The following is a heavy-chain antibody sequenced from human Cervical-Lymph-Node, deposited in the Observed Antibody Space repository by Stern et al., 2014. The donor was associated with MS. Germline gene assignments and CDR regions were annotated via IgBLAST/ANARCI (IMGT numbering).Heavy chain of an antibody. V-gene: IGHV1-69*01. Sequence: VQLVESGAEVKKPGSSVKVSCKASGGTFSSYAISWVRQAPGQGLEWMGGLIPIFGTANYAQKFQGRVTITADESTSTAYMELSSLRSEDTAVYYCARAIVVVPPAGYFDYWGQGTLVTVSS. J-gene: IGHJ4*02. CDR1: GGTFSSYA. CDR2: LIPIFGTA. D-gene: IGHD2-2*01. CDR3: ARAIVVVPPAGYFDY.